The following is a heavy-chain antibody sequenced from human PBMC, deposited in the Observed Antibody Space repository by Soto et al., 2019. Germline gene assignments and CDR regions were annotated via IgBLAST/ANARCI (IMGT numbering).Heavy chain of an antibody. CDR1: GFSLSTTGVG. CDR2: IYWHDDK. V-gene: IGHV2-5*01. Sequence: SGPTLVNPTQTLTLTCTFSGFSLSTTGVGVSWIRQPPGKALEWLAIIYWHDDKRYSPSLKSRLTITQDTSKNQVVLTMTNMDPVDTATFYCAHRGGATVGLYYFDYWGQGALVTVSS. J-gene: IGHJ4*02. CDR3: AHRGGATVGLYYFDY. D-gene: IGHD3-16*01.